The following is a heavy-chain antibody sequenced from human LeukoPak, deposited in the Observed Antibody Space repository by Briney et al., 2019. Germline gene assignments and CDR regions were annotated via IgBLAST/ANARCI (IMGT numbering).Heavy chain of an antibody. V-gene: IGHV1-18*01. J-gene: IGHJ3*02. D-gene: IGHD6-19*01. CDR1: GGTFSRYG. Sequence: ASVKVSCKASGGTFSRYGISWVRQAPGQGLEWMGWISAYNGKTKFAQKFQSRITMTTDTSTNTAYMEVRSLRSDDTALYYCATSLAVPHDAFDMWGQGTMVIVSS. CDR3: ATSLAVPHDAFDM. CDR2: ISAYNGKT.